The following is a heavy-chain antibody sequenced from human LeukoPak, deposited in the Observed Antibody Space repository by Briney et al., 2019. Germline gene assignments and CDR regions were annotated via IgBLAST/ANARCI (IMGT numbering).Heavy chain of an antibody. CDR1: GGSFSYYY. V-gene: IGHV4-34*01. D-gene: IGHD4-17*01. J-gene: IGHJ4*02. Sequence: PSETLSLTCAVYGGSFSYYYWSWLRQPPGKGLEWVGEINHSVITNYNPSLTSRVTISADTSKNQSPLMLTSVTAADTAVYYCANPARDFADSGAITWWGQGTLVTVSS. CDR2: INHSVIT. CDR3: ANPARDFADSGAITW.